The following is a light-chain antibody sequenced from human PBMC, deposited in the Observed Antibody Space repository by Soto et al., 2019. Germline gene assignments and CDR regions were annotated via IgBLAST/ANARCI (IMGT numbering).Light chain of an antibody. CDR1: SSDVAGYNY. CDR2: DVS. Sequence: QSALTQPRSVSGSPGQSVTISCSGTSSDVAGYNYVSWYQQHPGKAPKLMIYDVSKRPSGVPDRFSGSKSGNTASLTISGLQAEDEADYYCCSYAGRYTYVFGTRTKVTVL. J-gene: IGLJ1*01. CDR3: CSYAGRYTYV. V-gene: IGLV2-11*01.